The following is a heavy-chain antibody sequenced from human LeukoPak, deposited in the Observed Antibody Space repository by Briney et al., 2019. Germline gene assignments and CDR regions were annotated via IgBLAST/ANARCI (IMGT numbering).Heavy chain of an antibody. CDR1: GFTFSSYS. CDR2: ISSSGSYI. Sequence: GGSLRLSCAASGFTFSSYSMNWVRQAPGKGLEGVSSISSSGSYIYYADSVKGRFTISRDNAKNSLYLQMNSLRAEDTAVYYCARERYYDSSGVALDYWGQGTLVTVSS. J-gene: IGHJ4*02. V-gene: IGHV3-21*01. CDR3: ARERYYDSSGVALDY. D-gene: IGHD3-22*01.